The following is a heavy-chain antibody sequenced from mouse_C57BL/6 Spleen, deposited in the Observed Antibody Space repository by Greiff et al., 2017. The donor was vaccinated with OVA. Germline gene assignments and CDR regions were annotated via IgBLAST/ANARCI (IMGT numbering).Heavy chain of an antibody. Sequence: QVQLQQSGAELVKPGASVKISCKASGYAFSSYWMNWVKQRPGKGLEWIGQIYPGDGDTNYNGKFKGKATLTADKSSSTAYMPLSSLTSEDSAVYFCARGETAQRAMDYWGQGTSVTVSS. V-gene: IGHV1-80*01. CDR2: IYPGDGDT. CDR3: ARGETAQRAMDY. D-gene: IGHD3-2*02. CDR1: GYAFSSYW. J-gene: IGHJ4*01.